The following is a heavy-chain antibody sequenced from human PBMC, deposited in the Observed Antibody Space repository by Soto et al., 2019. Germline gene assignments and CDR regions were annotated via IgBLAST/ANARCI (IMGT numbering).Heavy chain of an antibody. V-gene: IGHV1-69*13. J-gene: IGHJ6*02. D-gene: IGHD3-10*01. Sequence: SVKVSCKASGGPFSSYAISWVRQAPGQGLEWMGGIIPIFGTASYAQKFQGRVTITADESTSTAYMELSSLRSEDTAVYYCAREVLLWFGEFHYYYYGMDVWGQGTTVTVSS. CDR1: GGPFSSYA. CDR3: AREVLLWFGEFHYYYYGMDV. CDR2: IIPIFGTA.